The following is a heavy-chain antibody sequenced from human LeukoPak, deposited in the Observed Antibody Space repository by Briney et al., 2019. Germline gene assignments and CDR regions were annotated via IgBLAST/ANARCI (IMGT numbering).Heavy chain of an antibody. CDR2: INPSGGST. D-gene: IGHD2-15*01. J-gene: IGHJ4*02. CDR3: ARGDCSGGSCYPYYFDY. CDR1: GYTFTSYY. Sequence: ASVKVSCKASGYTFTSYYMHWVRQAPGQGLEWMGIINPSGGSTSYAQKFQGRVTMTRDTPTSTVYMELSSLRSEDTAVYYCARGDCSGGSCYPYYFDYWGQGTLVTVSS. V-gene: IGHV1-46*01.